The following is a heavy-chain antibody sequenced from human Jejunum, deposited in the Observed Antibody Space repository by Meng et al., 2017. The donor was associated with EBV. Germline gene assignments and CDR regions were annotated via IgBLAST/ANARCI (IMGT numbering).Heavy chain of an antibody. J-gene: IGHJ4*02. Sequence: EVQLVESGGGLVKPGGSLSLSCAVSGFTFSSYSINWVRQAPGKGLEWVSSISAGSSYKYYADSVKGRFTISRDNAENSLYLQMNSLRAEDTAVYYCARGKGSSGWEPVDYWGQGTLFTVST. CDR1: GFTFSSYS. CDR3: ARGKGSSGWEPVDY. V-gene: IGHV3-21*01. D-gene: IGHD6-19*01. CDR2: ISAGSSYK.